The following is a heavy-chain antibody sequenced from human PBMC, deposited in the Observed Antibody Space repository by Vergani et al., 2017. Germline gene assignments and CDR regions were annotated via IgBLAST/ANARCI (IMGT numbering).Heavy chain of an antibody. CDR2: ISSSSSYI. CDR3: AREEYSSSSRSCVDV. Sequence: EVQLVESGGGLVKPGGSLRLSCAASGFTFSSYSMNWVRQAPGKGLEWVSSISSSSSYIYYADSVKGRFTISRDNAKNSLYLQMNRLRAEDTAVYYCAREEYSSSSRSCVDVWGQGTTVTVSS. V-gene: IGHV3-21*01. D-gene: IGHD6-6*01. J-gene: IGHJ6*02. CDR1: GFTFSSYS.